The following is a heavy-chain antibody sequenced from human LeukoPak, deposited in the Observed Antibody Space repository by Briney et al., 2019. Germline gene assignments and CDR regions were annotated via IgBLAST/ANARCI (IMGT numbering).Heavy chain of an antibody. J-gene: IGHJ4*02. CDR1: GFTFISYS. CDR3: AKGTMVRGVIPVFDY. Sequence: PGRSLRLSCAASGFTFISYSMNWVRQAPGKGLEWVSSIISSSYINYADSVKGRFTISRDNAKNSLHLKMTRLSAEDTAVYYCAKGTMVRGVIPVFDYWGQGTLVTVSS. V-gene: IGHV3-21*04. D-gene: IGHD3-10*01. CDR2: IISSSYI.